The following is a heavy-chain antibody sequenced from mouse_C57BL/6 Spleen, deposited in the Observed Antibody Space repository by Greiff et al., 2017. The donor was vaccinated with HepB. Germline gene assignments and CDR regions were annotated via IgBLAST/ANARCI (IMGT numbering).Heavy chain of an antibody. V-gene: IGHV5-17*01. Sequence: EVKLVESGGGLVKPGGSLKLSCAASGFTFSDYGMHWVRQAPEKGLEWVAYISSGSSTIYYADTVKGRFTISRDNAKNTLFLQMTSLRSEDTAMYYCAIYYGNYPYAMDYWGQGTSVTVSS. CDR1: GFTFSDYG. CDR3: AIYYGNYPYAMDY. J-gene: IGHJ4*01. D-gene: IGHD2-1*01. CDR2: ISSGSSTI.